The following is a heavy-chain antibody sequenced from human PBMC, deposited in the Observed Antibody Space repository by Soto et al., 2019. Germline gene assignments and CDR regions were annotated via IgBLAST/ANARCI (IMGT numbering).Heavy chain of an antibody. Sequence: QVQLVQSGAEVKKPGSSVKVSCKASGGTFSSYAISWVRQAPGQGLEWMGGIIPIFGTANYAQKFQGRVTITADESTSTAYMELSSLRSEDTVVYYCARVAAAIPGALGYYYGMDVWGQGTTVTVSS. CDR1: GGTFSSYA. CDR3: ARVAAAIPGALGYYYGMDV. J-gene: IGHJ6*02. CDR2: IIPIFGTA. V-gene: IGHV1-69*01. D-gene: IGHD2-2*01.